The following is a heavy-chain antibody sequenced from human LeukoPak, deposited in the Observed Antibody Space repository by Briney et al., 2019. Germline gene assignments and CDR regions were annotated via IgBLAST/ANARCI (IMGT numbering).Heavy chain of an antibody. Sequence: GGSLRLSCAASGFTFSSYAMSWVRQAPGKGLEWVSAISGGGGSTYYADSVKGRFTISRDNSKNTLYLQMNSLRAEDTAVYYCARALELLNYYYYMDVWGKGTTVTVSS. CDR1: GFTFSSYA. D-gene: IGHD1-7*01. J-gene: IGHJ6*03. V-gene: IGHV3-23*01. CDR2: ISGGGGST. CDR3: ARALELLNYYYYMDV.